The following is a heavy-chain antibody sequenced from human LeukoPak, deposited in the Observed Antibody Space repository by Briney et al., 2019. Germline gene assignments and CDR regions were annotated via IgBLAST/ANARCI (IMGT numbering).Heavy chain of an antibody. CDR2: IKQDGSEK. J-gene: IGHJ4*02. D-gene: IGHD4-17*01. V-gene: IGHV3-7*01. CDR3: ARVPAYGDYCDY. CDR1: GFTFSSFW. Sequence: GGSLRLSCATSGFTFSSFWMTWVRQAPGKGLEWVANIKQDGSEKYYVDSVKGRFTISRDNSKDSLYLQMNSLRAEDTAVYYCARVPAYGDYCDYWGQGTLVTVSS.